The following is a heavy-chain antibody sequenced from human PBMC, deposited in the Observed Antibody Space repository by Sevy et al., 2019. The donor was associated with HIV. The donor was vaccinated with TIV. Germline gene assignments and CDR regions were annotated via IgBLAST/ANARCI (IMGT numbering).Heavy chain of an antibody. CDR3: AGENAWGRGYS. J-gene: IGHJ4*02. V-gene: IGHV4-59*08. D-gene: IGHD1-26*01. CDR2: IYYNGHI. CDR1: GFSITSLY. Sequence: SETLSLTCTVSGFSITSLYLNWIRQPPGKGLEWIANIYYNGHINYNPSLKSRVTLSLDTSKNQFSLRLSSVTAADTAMYYCAGENAWGRGYSWGQGTLVTVSS.